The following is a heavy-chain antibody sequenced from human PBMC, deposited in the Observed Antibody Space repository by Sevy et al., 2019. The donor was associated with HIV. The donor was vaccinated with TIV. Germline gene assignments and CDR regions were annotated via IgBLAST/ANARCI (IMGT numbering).Heavy chain of an antibody. J-gene: IGHJ4*02. D-gene: IGHD3-22*01. CDR1: GGSISSYY. CDR3: AREDEDYYDSSGYFYYFDY. V-gene: IGHV4-4*07. Sequence: SETLSLTCTVSGGSISSYYWSWIRRPAGKGLEWIGRIYTSGSTNYNPSLKSRVTMSVDTSKNQFSLKLSSVTAADTAVYYCAREDEDYYDSSGYFYYFDYWGQGTLVTVSS. CDR2: IYTSGST.